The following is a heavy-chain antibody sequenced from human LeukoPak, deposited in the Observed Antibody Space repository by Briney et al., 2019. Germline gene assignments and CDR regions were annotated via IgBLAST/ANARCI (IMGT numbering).Heavy chain of an antibody. CDR3: ARGGAAGGIDAFDI. Sequence: GGSLRLSCAASGFTFSSYGMHWVRQAPGKGLEWVAVIWYDGSNKYYADSVKGRFTISRDNSKNTLYLQMNSLRAEDTALYYCARGGAAGGIDAFDIWGQGTMVTVSS. CDR1: GFTFSSYG. CDR2: IWYDGSNK. J-gene: IGHJ3*02. V-gene: IGHV3-33*01. D-gene: IGHD6-13*01.